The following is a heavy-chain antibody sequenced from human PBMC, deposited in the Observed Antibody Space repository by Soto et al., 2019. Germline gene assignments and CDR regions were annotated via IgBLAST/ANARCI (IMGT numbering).Heavy chain of an antibody. D-gene: IGHD3-3*01. CDR1: GFSLTTSGVG. Sequence: QITLKESGPTVVKPTETLTLTCTFSGFSLTTSGVGVGWFRQSPGKAPEWLALIYWDDSKRYSTSLNSRLIITNDTSKNQVVLTMANVDPADTATSSCAHRVLRTVFGLVTTTAIYFDFWGTGTPVVVSS. CDR2: IYWDDSK. V-gene: IGHV2-5*02. CDR3: AHRVLRTVFGLVTTTAIYFDF. J-gene: IGHJ4*02.